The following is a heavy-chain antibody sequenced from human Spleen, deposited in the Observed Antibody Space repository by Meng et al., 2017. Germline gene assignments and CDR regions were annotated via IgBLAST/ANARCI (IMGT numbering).Heavy chain of an antibody. J-gene: IGHJ5*02. CDR1: GGSISGTNW. D-gene: IGHD3-16*01. V-gene: IGHV4-4*02. CDR2: IYHSGST. Sequence: VRLQEAGPGRVKPSGTLSLPFAVAGGSISGTNWWRWVRQPPGKGLEWIGEIYHSGSTNYNPSLKSRVTISVDRSENQFSLKLSSVTTADTAVYYCVGAGYYCLDLWGQGTLVTVSS. CDR3: VGAGYYCLDL.